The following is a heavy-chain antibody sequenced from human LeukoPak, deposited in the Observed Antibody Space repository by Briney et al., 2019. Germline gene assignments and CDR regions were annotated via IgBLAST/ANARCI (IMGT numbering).Heavy chain of an antibody. D-gene: IGHD5-18*01. V-gene: IGHV1-69*04. Sequence: SVKVSCKASGGTFSSYAISWVREAPGQGLEWMGRIIPILGIANYAQKFQGRVTITADKSTSTAYMELSNLRSEDTAVYYCARDSYADVDTAINYFDYWGQGTLVTVSS. CDR3: ARDSYADVDTAINYFDY. CDR1: GGTFSSYA. CDR2: IIPILGIA. J-gene: IGHJ4*02.